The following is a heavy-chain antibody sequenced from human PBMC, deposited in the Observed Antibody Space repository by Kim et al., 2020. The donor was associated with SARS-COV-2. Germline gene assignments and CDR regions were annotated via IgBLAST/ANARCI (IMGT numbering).Heavy chain of an antibody. CDR1: GFTFSRHW. Sequence: GGFLRLSCVVSGFTFSRHWMTWVRQAPGKGLEWVATLTENGSEQFYVDSVKGRFTISRDNAKNSLYLQMSSLRAEDTALYYCVTKGWYLFDKWGQGTLVAVSS. V-gene: IGHV3-7*01. D-gene: IGHD2-15*01. CDR2: LTENGSEQ. CDR3: VTKGWYLFDK. J-gene: IGHJ4*02.